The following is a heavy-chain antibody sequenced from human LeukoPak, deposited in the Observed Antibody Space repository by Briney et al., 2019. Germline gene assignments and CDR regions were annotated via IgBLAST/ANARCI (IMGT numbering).Heavy chain of an antibody. V-gene: IGHV3-11*01. CDR1: GFTFSDYY. Sequence: AGGSLRPSCAASGFTFSDYYMSWIRQAPGKGLEWVSYISSSGSTIYYADSVKGRFTISRDNAKNSLYLQMNSPRAEDTAVYYCAKDRNYLAAAGRGGLDYWGQGTLVTVSS. D-gene: IGHD6-13*01. CDR3: AKDRNYLAAAGRGGLDY. CDR2: ISSSGSTI. J-gene: IGHJ4*02.